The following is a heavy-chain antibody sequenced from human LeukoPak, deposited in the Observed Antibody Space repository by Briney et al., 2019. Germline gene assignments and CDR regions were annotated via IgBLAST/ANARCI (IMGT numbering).Heavy chain of an antibody. CDR1: GDSISSRSYY. CDR3: AREGNSISWYSP. CDR2: IYYSGRT. Sequence: SETLSLTCNVSGDSISSRSYYWGWIRQPPGKGLEWIGSIYYSGRTSYNPSLKSRVTMSLDTSKNQFSLKLTSVTAADTAVYHCAREGNSISWYSPWGQGTLVTVSS. D-gene: IGHD6-13*01. J-gene: IGHJ5*02. V-gene: IGHV4-39*07.